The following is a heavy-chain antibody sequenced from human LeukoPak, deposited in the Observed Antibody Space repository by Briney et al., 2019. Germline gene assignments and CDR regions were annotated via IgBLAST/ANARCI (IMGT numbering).Heavy chain of an antibody. CDR2: ISSSGTTI. Sequence: GGSLRLSCAASGFTFSSYEMNWVRQAPGKGLEWVSYISSSGTTIYYADSVKGRFTISRDSAKNSLYLQMNSLRAEDTAVYYCARNPYSSSWFRYWYFDLWGRGTLVTVSS. V-gene: IGHV3-48*03. D-gene: IGHD6-13*01. J-gene: IGHJ2*01. CDR3: ARNPYSSSWFRYWYFDL. CDR1: GFTFSSYE.